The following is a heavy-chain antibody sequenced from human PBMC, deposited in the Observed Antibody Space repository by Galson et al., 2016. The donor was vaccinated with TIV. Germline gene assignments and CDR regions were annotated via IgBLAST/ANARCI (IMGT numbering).Heavy chain of an antibody. CDR3: ARGPYSGSHLDDY. Sequence: SVKVSCKASGGILRSYAINWVRQAPGQGLEWMGRILPFFGTANYAQKFQGKVTITADEATMTAYMELSSLKSEDTAVYFCARGPYSGSHLDDYWGRGTLVTVSS. CDR1: GGILRSYA. D-gene: IGHD1-26*01. J-gene: IGHJ4*02. V-gene: IGHV1-69*13. CDR2: ILPFFGTA.